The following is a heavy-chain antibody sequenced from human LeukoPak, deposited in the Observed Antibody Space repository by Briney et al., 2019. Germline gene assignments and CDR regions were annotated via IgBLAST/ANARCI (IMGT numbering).Heavy chain of an antibody. V-gene: IGHV4-34*01. CDR2: INHSGST. CDR1: GGSFSGYY. Sequence: PSETLSLTCAVYGGSFSGYYWSWIRQPPGKGLEWIGEINHSGSTNYNPSLKSQVTISVDTSKNQFSLKLSSVTAADTAVYYCARVGVLDTAMPIYYFDYWGQGTLVTASS. CDR3: ARVGVLDTAMPIYYFDY. D-gene: IGHD5-18*01. J-gene: IGHJ4*02.